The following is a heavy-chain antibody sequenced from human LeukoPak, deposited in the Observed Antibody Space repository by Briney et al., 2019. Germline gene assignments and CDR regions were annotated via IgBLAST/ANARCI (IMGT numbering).Heavy chain of an antibody. CDR3: VKETGYYDSSGTH. Sequence: GGSLRLSCSASGFTFSSYAMHWVRQAPGKGLEYVSAISSNGGSIYYADSVKGRFTISRDNSKNTLYLQMSSLRAEDTAVYYCVKETGYYDSSGTHWGQGTLVTVSS. D-gene: IGHD3-22*01. V-gene: IGHV3-64D*06. CDR1: GFTFSSYA. CDR2: ISSNGGSI. J-gene: IGHJ4*02.